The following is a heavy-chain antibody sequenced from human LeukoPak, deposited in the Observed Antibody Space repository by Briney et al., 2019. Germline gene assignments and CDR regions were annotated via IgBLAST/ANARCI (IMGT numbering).Heavy chain of an antibody. CDR2: ISGSSSYI. CDR3: ARERITMVRGVVVGAFDI. D-gene: IGHD3-10*01. Sequence: GGSLRLSCAASGFTFSSYSMNWVRQAPGKGLEWVSSISGSSSYIYSADSVKGRFTISRDNAKNSLYLQMNSLRAEDTAVYYCARERITMVRGVVVGAFDIWGQGTMVTVSS. V-gene: IGHV3-21*01. J-gene: IGHJ3*02. CDR1: GFTFSSYS.